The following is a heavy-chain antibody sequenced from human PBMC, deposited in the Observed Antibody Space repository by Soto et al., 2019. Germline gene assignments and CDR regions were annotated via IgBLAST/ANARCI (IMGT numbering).Heavy chain of an antibody. V-gene: IGHV1-46*03. D-gene: IGHD2-2*01. CDR3: ASTSDCSSTSCYADYYYYYMDV. CDR1: GYTFTIYY. Sequence: ASVKVSCKASGYTFTIYYMHWLRQAPGQGLEWMGIINPSGGSTSYAQKFQGRVTMTRDTSTSTVYMELSSLRSEDTAVYYCASTSDCSSTSCYADYYYYYMDVWGKGTTVTVSS. CDR2: INPSGGST. J-gene: IGHJ6*03.